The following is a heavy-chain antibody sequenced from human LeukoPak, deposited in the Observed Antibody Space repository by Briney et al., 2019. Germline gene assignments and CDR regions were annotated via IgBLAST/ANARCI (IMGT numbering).Heavy chain of an antibody. D-gene: IGHD3-3*01. Sequence: GGSLRLSCAASGFTFSSYAMSWVRQAPGKGLEWVSAISGSGGSTYYADSVKGRFTISRDNSKNTLYLQMNSLRAEDTAVYYCAKLPEGDFWSGYYYIDYWGQGTLVTVSS. CDR1: GFTFSSYA. CDR3: AKLPEGDFWSGYYYIDY. J-gene: IGHJ4*02. CDR2: ISGSGGST. V-gene: IGHV3-23*01.